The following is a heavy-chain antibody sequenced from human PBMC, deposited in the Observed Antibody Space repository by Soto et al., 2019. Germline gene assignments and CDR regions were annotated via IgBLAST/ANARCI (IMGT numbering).Heavy chain of an antibody. CDR2: MNPNSGNT. D-gene: IGHD1-26*01. V-gene: IGHV1-8*01. CDR1: GYTFTEND. J-gene: IGHJ4*02. Sequence: QVQLVQSGAEVKRPGASVKVSCKASGYTFTENDINWVRQATGQGLEWMGWMNPNSGNTGYAQKFQGRVTMTRDNSITTAYMELSSLLSEDTALYFCATTLELTSWGAFDYWGQGTLVTVS. CDR3: ATTLELTSWGAFDY.